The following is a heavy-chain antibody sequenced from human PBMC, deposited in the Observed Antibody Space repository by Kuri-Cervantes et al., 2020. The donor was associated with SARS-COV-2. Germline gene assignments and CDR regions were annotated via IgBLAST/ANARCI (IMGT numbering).Heavy chain of an antibody. D-gene: IGHD3-22*01. CDR3: AGQDDYDRSGLTWAFDI. CDR1: GGTLSTSA. J-gene: IGHJ3*02. V-gene: IGHV1-69*05. Sequence: SVKVSCKPSGGTLSTSAITWVRQAPGQGLEWIGGIIPFVTSPYYAQKFQGRVTIATDASTGTAYMELSSLISEDTAMYYCAGQDDYDRSGLTWAFDIWGHGTMVTVSS. CDR2: IIPFVTSP.